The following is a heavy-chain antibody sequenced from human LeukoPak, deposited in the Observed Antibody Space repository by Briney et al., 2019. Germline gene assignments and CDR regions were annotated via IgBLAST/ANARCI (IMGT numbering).Heavy chain of an antibody. Sequence: PGGSLRLSCAASGFTFSDYYMSWIRQAPGKGLDWVSSISVASTPYYLDSVKGRFTISRDNSKNTLYLQMNSLEAEDTALYYCVKCILDNCREGFDIWGQGTMVTVSS. V-gene: IGHV3-69-1*01. CDR1: GFTFSDYY. CDR2: ISVASTP. CDR3: VKCILDNCREGFDI. D-gene: IGHD1-1*01. J-gene: IGHJ3*02.